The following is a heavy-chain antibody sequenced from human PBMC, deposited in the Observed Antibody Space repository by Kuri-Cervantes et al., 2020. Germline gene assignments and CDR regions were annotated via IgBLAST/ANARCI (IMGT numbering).Heavy chain of an antibody. D-gene: IGHD3-22*01. V-gene: IGHV3-48*01. CDR1: RFTFSIYT. J-gene: IGHJ3*02. CDR2: ISSSSSTI. Sequence: ETLSLTCAASRFTFSIYTMNWVRQAPGKGLEWVSYISSSSSTIYYADSVKGRFTVSRDNSKNTLYLQMNSLRAEDTAVYYCAKDDTSGPDAFDIWGQGTMVTDSS. CDR3: AKDDTSGPDAFDI.